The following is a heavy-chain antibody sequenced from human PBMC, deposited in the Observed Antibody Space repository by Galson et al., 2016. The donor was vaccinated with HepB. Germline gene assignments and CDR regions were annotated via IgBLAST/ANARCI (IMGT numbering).Heavy chain of an antibody. CDR1: GGTFSRNA. D-gene: IGHD4-17*01. J-gene: IGHJ4*02. CDR3: ASWVYGDYFDY. CDR2: IIPIFYTT. V-gene: IGHV1-69*13. Sequence: SVKVSCKASGGTFSRNAISWVRQAPGQGLEWVGGIIPIFYTTNYAQKFQGRVTIIADDSRITVYMEVSSLTSEDTAVYFCASWVYGDYFDYWGQGSLSPSPQ.